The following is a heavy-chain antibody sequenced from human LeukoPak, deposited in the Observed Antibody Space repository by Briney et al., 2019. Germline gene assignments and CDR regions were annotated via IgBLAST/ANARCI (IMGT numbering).Heavy chain of an antibody. J-gene: IGHJ4*02. D-gene: IGHD3-10*01. V-gene: IGHV4-59*01. CDR1: GGSISSYY. CDR2: IYYSGST. CDR3: AREVGYYGSGRYFDY. Sequence: PSETLSLTCTVSGGSISSYYWSWIRQPPGKGLEWIGYIYYSGSTNYNPSLKSRVTISVDTSKNQFSLKLSSVTAADTAVYYCAREVGYYGSGRYFDYWGQGTLVTVSS.